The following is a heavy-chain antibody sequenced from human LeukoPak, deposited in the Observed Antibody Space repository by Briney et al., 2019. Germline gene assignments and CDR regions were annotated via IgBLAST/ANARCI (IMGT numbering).Heavy chain of an antibody. V-gene: IGHV4-30-4*01. J-gene: IGHJ4*02. D-gene: IGHD3-22*01. CDR3: ARALFVSSGYYEPFDY. CDR2: IYYSGST. CDR1: GGSISSGDYY. Sequence: SQTLSLTCTVSGGSISSGDYYWSWIRQPPGKGLEWIGYIYYSGSTYYNPSLKSRVTISVDTSKNQFSLKLSSVTTADTAVYYCARALFVSSGYYEPFDYWGQGTLVTVSS.